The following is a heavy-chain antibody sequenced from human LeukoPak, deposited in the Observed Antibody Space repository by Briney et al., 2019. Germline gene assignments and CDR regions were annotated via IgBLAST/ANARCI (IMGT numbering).Heavy chain of an antibody. V-gene: IGHV3-23*01. CDR1: GFTFGTYA. Sequence: GGSLRLSCAASGFTFGTYAMSWVRHGPGKGLEWVSAISGRGISTYYADSVMGRFTISRDNSKNTLYLQMDSLRGEDIGLYYCAKSFDFSSAHSPILTPFDSWGQGTLVSVSS. J-gene: IGHJ4*02. CDR3: AKSFDFSSAHSPILTPFDS. D-gene: IGHD3-3*01. CDR2: ISGRGIST.